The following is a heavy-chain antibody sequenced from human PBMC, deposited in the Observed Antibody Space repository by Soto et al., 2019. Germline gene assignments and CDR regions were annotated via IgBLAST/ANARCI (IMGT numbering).Heavy chain of an antibody. V-gene: IGHV3-23*01. CDR2: ISGSGGST. D-gene: IGHD4-17*01. Sequence: EVQLLESGGGLVQPGGSLRLSCAASGFTFSSYAMSWVRQAPGKGLEWVSAISGSGGSTYYADSVKGRFTISRDNSKNTLYLQMNSLRAEDTAVYYCAKDRGLGDYVVGDAFDIWGQGTMVTVSS. CDR3: AKDRGLGDYVVGDAFDI. CDR1: GFTFSSYA. J-gene: IGHJ3*02.